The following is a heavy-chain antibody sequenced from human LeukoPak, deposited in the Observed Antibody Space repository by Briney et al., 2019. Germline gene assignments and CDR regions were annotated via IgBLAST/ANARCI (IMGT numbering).Heavy chain of an antibody. CDR2: IYYSGST. V-gene: IGHV4-39*01. CDR1: GGSFSGYY. D-gene: IGHD3-9*01. CDR3: ARRVTGFYPNWSDP. Sequence: SETLSLTCAVYGGSFSGYYWGWIRQPPGKGLEWIGSIYYSGSTYYKSSLKSRLTISVDTSKNQFSLKLSSVTAADTAVYYCARRVTGFYPNWSDPWGQGTLVTVSS. J-gene: IGHJ5*02.